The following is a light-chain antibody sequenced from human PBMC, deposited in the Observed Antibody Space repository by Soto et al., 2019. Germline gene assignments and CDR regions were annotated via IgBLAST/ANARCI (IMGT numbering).Light chain of an antibody. Sequence: QLVLTQSPSASASLGASVKLTCTLSSGHSTYDIAWHQQQPDKGPRYLMNINGGGSHSKVDGIPDRFSGSSSGAERYLTIASLQSEDEADYYCPTWGTGYVVFGGVTKLTVL. CDR3: PTWGTGYVV. CDR1: SGHSTYD. J-gene: IGLJ2*01. V-gene: IGLV4-69*02. CDR2: INGGGSH.